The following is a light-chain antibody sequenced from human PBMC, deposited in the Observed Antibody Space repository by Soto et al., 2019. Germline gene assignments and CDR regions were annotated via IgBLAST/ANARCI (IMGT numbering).Light chain of an antibody. V-gene: IGLV4-60*02. J-gene: IGLJ3*02. Sequence: QAVVTQSSSASASLGSSVKRTCTLSSGHSSYIIAWHQQQPGKAPRYLMKLEGSGSYNKGSGVPDRFSGSSSGADRYLTISNLQFEDEADYYCETWDFNTRVFGGGTKLTVL. CDR2: LEGSGSY. CDR1: SGHSSYI. CDR3: ETWDFNTRV.